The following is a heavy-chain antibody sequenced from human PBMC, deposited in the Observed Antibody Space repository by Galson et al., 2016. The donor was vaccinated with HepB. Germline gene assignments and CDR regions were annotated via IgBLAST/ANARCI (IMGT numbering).Heavy chain of an antibody. V-gene: IGHV3-43*01. CDR1: GFPFNDYT. CDR2: FSWDGLLT. J-gene: IGHJ4*02. D-gene: IGHD1-1*01. CDR3: TKDMFRRNWNDISCFDH. Sequence: SLRLSCAASGFPFNDYTMNWVRQAPGKGLEWVALFSWDGLLTHYADSVKGRFTISRDNNNHSLSLQMTGLTTDDTALYYCTKDMFRRNWNDISCFDHWGQGTLVTVSS.